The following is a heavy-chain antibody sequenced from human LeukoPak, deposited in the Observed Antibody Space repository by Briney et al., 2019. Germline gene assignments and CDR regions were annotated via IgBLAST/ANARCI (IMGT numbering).Heavy chain of an antibody. Sequence: SETLSLTCTVSGGSISSYYWSWIRQPPGKGLEWIGYIYYSGGTNYNPSLKSRVTISVDTSKNQFSLKLSSVTAADTAVYYCARIYYYDSSGYYFDYWGQGTLVTVSS. V-gene: IGHV4-59*08. D-gene: IGHD3-22*01. J-gene: IGHJ4*02. CDR1: GGSISSYY. CDR2: IYYSGGT. CDR3: ARIYYYDSSGYYFDY.